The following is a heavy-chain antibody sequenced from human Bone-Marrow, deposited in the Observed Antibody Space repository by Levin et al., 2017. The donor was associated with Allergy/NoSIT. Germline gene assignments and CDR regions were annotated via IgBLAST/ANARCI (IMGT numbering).Heavy chain of an antibody. J-gene: IGHJ3*02. CDR2: ISSSSSYI. CDR1: GFTFSSYS. Sequence: KAGGSLRLSCAASGFTFSSYSMNWVRQAPGKGLEWVSSISSSSSYIYYADSVKGRFTISRDNAKNSLYLQMNSLRAEDTAVYYCARERDIVVVVAATDDDAFDIWGQGTMVTVSS. D-gene: IGHD2-15*01. CDR3: ARERDIVVVVAATDDDAFDI. V-gene: IGHV3-21*01.